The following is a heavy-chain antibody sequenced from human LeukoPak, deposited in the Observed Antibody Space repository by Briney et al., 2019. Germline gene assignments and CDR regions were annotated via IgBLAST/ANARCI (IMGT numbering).Heavy chain of an antibody. D-gene: IGHD6-19*01. CDR2: ISSSSSYI. J-gene: IGHJ3*02. Sequence: GGSLRLSCAASGFTFSSYSMNWVRQAPGKGLEWVSSISSSSSYIYYADSVKGRFTISRDNAKNSLYLQMNSLRAEDTAVYYCATGYSSGWYGDDAFDIWGQGTMVTVSS. CDR3: ATGYSSGWYGDDAFDI. V-gene: IGHV3-21*01. CDR1: GFTFSSYS.